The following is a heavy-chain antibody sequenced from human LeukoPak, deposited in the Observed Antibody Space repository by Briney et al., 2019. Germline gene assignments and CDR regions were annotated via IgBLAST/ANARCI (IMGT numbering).Heavy chain of an antibody. CDR1: GGSIPTKNFY. CDR3: ARHERCSSINCIYNWFDP. Sequence: SETLSLTCTVSGGSIPTKNFYWGWIRQPPGKGLEWIGSVFYSGGTYYNPSLKSRVTIFVDPSKNQFSLNLRSVTAADTAVYYCARHERCSSINCIYNWFDPWGQGTLVIVSS. CDR2: VFYSGGT. V-gene: IGHV4-39*01. D-gene: IGHD2-2*01. J-gene: IGHJ5*02.